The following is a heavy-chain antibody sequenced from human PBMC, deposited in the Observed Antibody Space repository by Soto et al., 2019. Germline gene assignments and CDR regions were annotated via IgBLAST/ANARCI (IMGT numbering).Heavy chain of an antibody. CDR1: GFTFSGYT. V-gene: IGHV3-23*01. D-gene: IGHD3-22*01. CDR3: ARDEHDSSGYYYDY. J-gene: IGHJ4*02. CDR2: VSGSGDTT. Sequence: GGSLRLSCEASGFTFSGYTMSWVRQAPRKGLEWVSAVSGSGDTTYYADSVKGRFTISRDNSQNTLYLQMNSLKADDSAVYYCARDEHDSSGYYYDYWGKGTPVTVSS.